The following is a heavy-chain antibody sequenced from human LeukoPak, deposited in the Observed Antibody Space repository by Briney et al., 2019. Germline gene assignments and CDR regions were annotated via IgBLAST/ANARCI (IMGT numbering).Heavy chain of an antibody. Sequence: PEGSLRLSCAASGFTFSIYAMTWVRQAPGKGLEWVSAISGSGGSTHYADSVKGRFTISRDNSKNTLYLQMNSLRVDDTAVYYCARRSGDREFEYWGQGTLVTVSS. CDR3: ARRSGDREFEY. J-gene: IGHJ4*02. CDR1: GFTFSIYA. D-gene: IGHD7-27*01. CDR2: ISGSGGST. V-gene: IGHV3-23*01.